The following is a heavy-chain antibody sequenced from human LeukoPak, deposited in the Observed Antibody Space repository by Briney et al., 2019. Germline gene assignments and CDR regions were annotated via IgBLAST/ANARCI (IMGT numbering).Heavy chain of an antibody. D-gene: IGHD3-10*01. J-gene: IGHJ6*02. CDR1: GGSFSGYY. Sequence: SETLSLTCAVYGGSFSGYYWSWIRQPPGKGLEWIGYFYYSGSTKYNPSLKSRVTISVDTSKNQFSLKLSSVTAADTAVYYCARAITMVRGVTYYYYYGMDVWGQGTTVTVSS. CDR2: FYYSGST. CDR3: ARAITMVRGVTYYYYYGMDV. V-gene: IGHV4-59*08.